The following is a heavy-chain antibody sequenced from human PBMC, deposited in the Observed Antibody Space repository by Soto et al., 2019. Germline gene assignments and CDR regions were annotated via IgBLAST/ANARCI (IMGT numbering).Heavy chain of an antibody. CDR1: GLSFTTSGVG. V-gene: IGHV2-5*02. D-gene: IGHD4-17*01. CDR2: ISWDDDK. Sequence: GSGPTLVNPTQTLTLTCTFSGLSFTTSGVGVGWIRQPPGKALEWLAFISWDDDKRYSPSLKSRLTITKDTSKNHVVLTMTNMDPVDTATYYCAHRVKAYVDIYFDYWGQGTLVTVS. CDR3: AHRVKAYVDIYFDY. J-gene: IGHJ4*02.